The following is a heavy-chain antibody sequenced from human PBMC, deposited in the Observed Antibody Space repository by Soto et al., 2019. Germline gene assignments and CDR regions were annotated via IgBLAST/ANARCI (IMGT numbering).Heavy chain of an antibody. V-gene: IGHV4-59*02. CDR2: MYFGGSF. J-gene: IGHJ5*02. CDR3: ARSYYDSTGFAVDP. D-gene: IGHD3-22*01. CDR1: GASVRHGY. Sequence: SGTQSVTCNFSGASVRHGYWGWVWEHPGKGLEWIGFMYFGGSFNYNPSLTSRATISVETSKNQFSMKLTSVTASDTAVYYCARSYYDSTGFAVDPWGQGTLVTVSS.